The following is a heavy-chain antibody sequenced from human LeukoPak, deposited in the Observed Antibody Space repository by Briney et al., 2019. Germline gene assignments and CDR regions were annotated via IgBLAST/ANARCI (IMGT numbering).Heavy chain of an antibody. CDR2: IYNGGST. CDR3: ARHYRGLDY. CDR1: GASVNSDSYY. V-gene: IGHV4-61*03. J-gene: IGHJ4*02. Sequence: LETLSLTCTVSGASVNSDSYYWSWIRQPPGKGLEWVGHIYNGGSTNYNPSLKSRVTMSVDTSKNHFSVKLSSVTAADTAVYYCARHYRGLDYWGQGTLGTVSS. D-gene: IGHD4-23*01.